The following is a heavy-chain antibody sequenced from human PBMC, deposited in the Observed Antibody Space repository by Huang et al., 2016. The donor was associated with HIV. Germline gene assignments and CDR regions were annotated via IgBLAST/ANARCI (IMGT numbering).Heavy chain of an antibody. V-gene: IGHV4-39*01. CDR1: GGSITRSSYY. J-gene: IGHJ3*02. Sequence: QLQLQGSGPGLVKPSETLSLTCTVSGGSITRSSYYWGWIRQPPGKGLEWVGSIYYSGITDYNPSLKSRVTVSGDTSKNQFSLKLSSVTAADTAVYYCARHFSYYDSSGYTPWDAFDIWGQGTMVTVSS. D-gene: IGHD3-22*01. CDR2: IYYSGIT. CDR3: ARHFSYYDSSGYTPWDAFDI.